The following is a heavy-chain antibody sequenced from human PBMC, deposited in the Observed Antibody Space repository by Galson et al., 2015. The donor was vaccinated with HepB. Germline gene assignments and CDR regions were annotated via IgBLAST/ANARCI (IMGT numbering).Heavy chain of an antibody. D-gene: IGHD1-1*01. CDR1: GFTFSSYG. CDR3: AKDWNGWANMVV. V-gene: IGHV3-30*18. Sequence: SLRLSCAAAGFTFSSYGMHWVRQAPGKGLEWVAVISYDGSNKYYADSVKGRFTISRDNSKNTLYLQMNSLRAEDTAVYYCAKDWNGWANMVVSCPRTTFPPSS. J-gene: IGHJ6*02. CDR2: ISYDGSNK.